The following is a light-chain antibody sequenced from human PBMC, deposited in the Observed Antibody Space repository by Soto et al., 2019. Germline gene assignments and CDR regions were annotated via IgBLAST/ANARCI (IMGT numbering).Light chain of an antibody. CDR2: DAS. Sequence: EIVLTQSPATLSLSPGERATLSCRASQSVSSYLAWYQQKPGQAPRPLIYDASNRATGIPARFSGSGSGTDFTLTISSLKPEDFAVYYCQQRSNWPGTFGQGTKLEIK. CDR1: QSVSSY. CDR3: QQRSNWPGT. V-gene: IGKV3-11*01. J-gene: IGKJ2*01.